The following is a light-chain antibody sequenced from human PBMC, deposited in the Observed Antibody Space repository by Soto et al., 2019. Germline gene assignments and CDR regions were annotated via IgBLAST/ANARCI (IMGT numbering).Light chain of an antibody. CDR2: RTS. CDR1: QSISRK. CDR3: QQYNNWLRAT. V-gene: IGKV3-15*01. Sequence: EIVMKQSPATLSVSPGERPTLSCRDSQSISRKLAWYQQTPGQAPSLAXFRTSSRATGFPDRFSGSGSGTEFNLTISSLQSEDFGVYYCQQYNNWLRATFGGGTKVDNK. J-gene: IGKJ4*01.